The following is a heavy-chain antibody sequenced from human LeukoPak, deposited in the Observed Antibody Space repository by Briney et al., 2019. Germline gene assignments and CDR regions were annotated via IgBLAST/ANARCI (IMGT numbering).Heavy chain of an antibody. CDR3: AKGTYGSGTYGAHDY. J-gene: IGHJ4*02. V-gene: IGHV3-23*01. Sequence: GGSLRLSCAATGFAFRSYAMSWVRQAPGKGLEWVSTISGSGDFTYYADSVRGRFTISRDNSKNTLYLQMNSLRAEDTAVYYCAKGTYGSGTYGAHDYWGQGTLVTVSS. CDR2: ISGSGDFT. CDR1: GFAFRSYA. D-gene: IGHD3-10*01.